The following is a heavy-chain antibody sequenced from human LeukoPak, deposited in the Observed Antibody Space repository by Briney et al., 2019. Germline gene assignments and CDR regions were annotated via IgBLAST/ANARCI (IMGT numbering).Heavy chain of an antibody. J-gene: IGHJ4*02. CDR2: ISSSGSTI. D-gene: IGHD3-10*01. V-gene: IGHV3-48*03. CDR1: GFTFSSYE. Sequence: GGSLRLSCAASGFTFSSYEMNWVRQAPGKGLEWVSYISSSGSTIYYADSVKGRFTISRDNAKTTLYLQMNSLRDEDTAVYYCAGDLISGSGSLGYWGQGTLVTVSS. CDR3: AGDLISGSGSLGY.